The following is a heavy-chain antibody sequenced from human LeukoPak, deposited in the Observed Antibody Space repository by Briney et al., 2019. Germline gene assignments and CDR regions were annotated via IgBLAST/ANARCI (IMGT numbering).Heavy chain of an antibody. J-gene: IGHJ5*02. D-gene: IGHD6-13*01. CDR1: GFTFSDYY. Sequence: GRSLRLSCAASGFTFSDYYMSWIRQAPGKGLEFVSSISSTGDTIYSADFVKGRFTISRDNAKNSLYLQMNSLRAEDTALYYCARGRIAAAGPYHNWFDPWGQGTLVTVSS. CDR2: ISSTGDTI. CDR3: ARGRIAAAGPYHNWFDP. V-gene: IGHV3-11*01.